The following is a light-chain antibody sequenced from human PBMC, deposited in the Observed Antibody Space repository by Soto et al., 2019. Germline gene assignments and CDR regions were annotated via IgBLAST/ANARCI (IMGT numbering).Light chain of an antibody. CDR3: QSNDSSLSVV. CDR1: SSNIGAGYD. Sequence: QSVLTQPPSVSGAPGQRVTISCTGSSSNIGAGYDVHWYQQLPGTAPKLLIYGNSNRPSGVPDRFSGSKSGTSASLAITGLQAEDDADYYCQSNDSSLSVVFGGGTQLTVL. V-gene: IGLV1-40*01. J-gene: IGLJ2*01. CDR2: GNS.